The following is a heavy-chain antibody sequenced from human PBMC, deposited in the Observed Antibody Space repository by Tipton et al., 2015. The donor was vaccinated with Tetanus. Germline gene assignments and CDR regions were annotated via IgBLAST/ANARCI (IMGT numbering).Heavy chain of an antibody. V-gene: IGHV1-2*02. Sequence: QVQLVQSGAELKKPGASVKVSCTASGYTFTGYYMYWVRRAPGQGLEWVGWIDPNSGDTIYAQNFRGRVTMTRDTSISTVYTGLSRLRSDDTAVYYCARDRGDYIYYGMDVWGPGTTVTVSS. CDR3: ARDRGDYIYYGMDV. CDR2: IDPNSGDT. CDR1: GYTFTGYY. D-gene: IGHD3-22*01. J-gene: IGHJ6*02.